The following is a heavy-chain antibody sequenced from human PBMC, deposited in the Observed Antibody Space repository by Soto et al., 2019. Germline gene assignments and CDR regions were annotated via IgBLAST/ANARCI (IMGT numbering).Heavy chain of an antibody. CDR2: ISSSSSYI. CDR3: ARDSGIAAAYGMDV. Sequence: GGSLKLSCASSRFTFGSYSMNWGRQAPVKGLERVTSISSSSSYIYYADSVKGRLTISRDNAKNSLYLQMNSLRAEDTAVYYCARDSGIAAAYGMDVWGQGTTVTVSS. V-gene: IGHV3-21*01. D-gene: IGHD6-13*01. J-gene: IGHJ6*02. CDR1: RFTFGSYS.